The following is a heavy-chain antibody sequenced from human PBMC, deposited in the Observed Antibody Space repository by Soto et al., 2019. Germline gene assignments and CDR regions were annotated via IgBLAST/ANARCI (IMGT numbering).Heavy chain of an antibody. Sequence: PGGSLRLSCAASGFTFDDYTMHWVRQAPGKGLEWVSLISWDGGSTYYADSLKGRFTISRDNSKNSLYLQMNSLRTEDTALYYCAKVRNPYCTNGVSLDGCYGMDVWGQGTTVTVSS. J-gene: IGHJ6*02. V-gene: IGHV3-43*01. CDR1: GFTFDDYT. CDR3: AKVRNPYCTNGVSLDGCYGMDV. CDR2: ISWDGGST. D-gene: IGHD2-8*01.